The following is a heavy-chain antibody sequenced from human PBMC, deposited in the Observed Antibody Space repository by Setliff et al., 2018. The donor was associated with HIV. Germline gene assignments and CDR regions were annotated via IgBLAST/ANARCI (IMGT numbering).Heavy chain of an antibody. Sequence: GASVKVSCKASGYTFTAYGITWVRQAPGQGLEWMGWMSAYSGDTKYAQKIQGRFNMTRDTSTDTAYVELRSLRFDDTALYYCVRGYYYDKTGYGTFDIWARGQWSPSPQ. D-gene: IGHD3-22*01. CDR2: MSAYSGDT. J-gene: IGHJ3*02. CDR3: VRGYYYDKTGYGTFDI. CDR1: GYTFTAYG. V-gene: IGHV1-18*04.